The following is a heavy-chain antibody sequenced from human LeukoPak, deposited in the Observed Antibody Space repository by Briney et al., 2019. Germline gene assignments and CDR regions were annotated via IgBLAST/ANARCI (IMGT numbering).Heavy chain of an antibody. Sequence: SETLSLTCTVSGGSISSGSYYWSWIRQSAGKGLEWIGRIYTSGSTDYNPSLKSRVTMSVDTSKNQFSLKLSSVTAADTAVYYCARDKISAAGMDYFDYWGQGTLVTVSS. V-gene: IGHV4-61*02. CDR2: IYTSGST. CDR1: GGSISSGSYY. CDR3: ARDKISAAGMDYFDY. D-gene: IGHD6-13*01. J-gene: IGHJ4*02.